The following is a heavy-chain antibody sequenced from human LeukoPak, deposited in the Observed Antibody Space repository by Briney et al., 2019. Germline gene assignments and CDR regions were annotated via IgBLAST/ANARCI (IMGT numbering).Heavy chain of an antibody. Sequence: SVKVSCKASGGTFSSYAISWVRQAPGQGLEWMGGIIPIFGTANYAQKFQGRVTITADESTSTAYMELSGLRSEDTAVYYCCSYYYDSSGYYYGPFDYWGQGTLVTVSS. D-gene: IGHD3-22*01. V-gene: IGHV1-69*01. CDR3: CSYYYDSSGYYYGPFDY. CDR2: IIPIFGTA. J-gene: IGHJ4*02. CDR1: GGTFSSYA.